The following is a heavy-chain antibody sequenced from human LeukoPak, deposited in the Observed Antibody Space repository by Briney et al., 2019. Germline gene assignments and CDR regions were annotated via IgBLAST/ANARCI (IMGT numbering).Heavy chain of an antibody. CDR3: ARGLRWPTYYFDY. J-gene: IGHJ4*02. CDR2: IYYSGST. Sequence: PSETLSLTCTVSGGSISSYYWSWLRQPPGKGLEGIGYIYYSGSTNYNPSLKSRAPISVDTSKNQFSLKLSSVTAADTAVYYCARGLRWPTYYFDYWGQGTLVTVSS. CDR1: GGSISSYY. D-gene: IGHD4-23*01. V-gene: IGHV4-59*01.